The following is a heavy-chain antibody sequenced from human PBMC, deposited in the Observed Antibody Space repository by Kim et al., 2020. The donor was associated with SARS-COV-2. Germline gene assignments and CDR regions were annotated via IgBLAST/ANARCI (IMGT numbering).Heavy chain of an antibody. J-gene: IGHJ4*01. CDR3: AGKTRDVDY. V-gene: IGHV3-66*01. CDR1: GFTVSRYD. Sequence: GGSLRLSCVASGFTVSRYDMSWVRQAPGKGLEWVSAISTGGGTVYYASSMHRCSLIRSNYYKTLLFLVMSRRSDDETAYYYAGKTRDVDYW. CDR2: ISTGGGT. D-gene: IGHD1-7*01.